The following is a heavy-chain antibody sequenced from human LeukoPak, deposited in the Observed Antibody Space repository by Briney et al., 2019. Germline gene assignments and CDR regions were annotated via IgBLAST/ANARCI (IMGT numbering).Heavy chain of an antibody. CDR1: GFTFSSYE. D-gene: IGHD3-3*01. V-gene: IGHV3-48*03. J-gene: IGHJ4*02. CDR3: ASFVFGVVISLDY. Sequence: GGSLRLSCAASGFTFSSYEMNWVRQAPGKGLEWVSYISSSGSTIYYADSVKGRFTISRDNAKNSLYLQMNSLRAEDTAVYYCASFVFGVVISLDYWGQGTLVPVSS. CDR2: ISSSGSTI.